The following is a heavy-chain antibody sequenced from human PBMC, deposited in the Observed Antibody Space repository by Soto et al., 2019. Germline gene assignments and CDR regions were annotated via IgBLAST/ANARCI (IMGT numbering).Heavy chain of an antibody. D-gene: IGHD3-9*01. CDR2: ISAYNGNT. CDR3: ARNSAPSYDILTGYYTPLYDAFDI. CDR1: GYTFTSYG. V-gene: IGHV1-18*01. Sequence: GASVKVSCKASGYTFTSYGISWVRQAPGQGLERMGWISAYNGNTNYAQKLQGRVTMTTDTSTSTAYLELRSLRSDDTAVYYCARNSAPSYDILTGYYTPLYDAFDIWGQGTMVTVSS. J-gene: IGHJ3*02.